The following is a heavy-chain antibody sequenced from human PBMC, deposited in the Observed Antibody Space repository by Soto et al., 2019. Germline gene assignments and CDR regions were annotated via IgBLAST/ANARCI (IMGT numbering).Heavy chain of an antibody. Sequence: QVQLVQSGAEVKKPESSVKVSCKAPGGTFSTYAISWVRQAPGQGLEWMGGIIPMFGTANYAQRFQDRVTITAEESTNTVYMALSSLRSEDTAVYFCASGIRLWLRRINNGYSGWGQGTLVTVSS. J-gene: IGHJ4*02. V-gene: IGHV1-69*12. CDR3: ASGIRLWLRRINNGYSG. CDR1: GGTFSTYA. D-gene: IGHD5-12*01. CDR2: IIPMFGTA.